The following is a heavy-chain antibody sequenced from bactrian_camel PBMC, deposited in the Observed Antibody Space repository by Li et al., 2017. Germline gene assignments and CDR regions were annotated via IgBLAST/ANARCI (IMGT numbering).Heavy chain of an antibody. CDR1: GNTYNLNC. Sequence: HVQLVESGGGSVPPGGSVRLSCAASGNTYNLNCLGWFRQAPGMEREQVAVFIYTFGRTTRYADSVKGRFTISRDDAKNTMYLQTNNLQPEDTAMYYCAADVGSMSGNCQPNYWGQGTQVTVS. V-gene: IGHV3S54*01. J-gene: IGHJ4*01. D-gene: IGHD6*01. CDR2: IYTFGRTT. CDR3: AADVGSMSGNCQPNY.